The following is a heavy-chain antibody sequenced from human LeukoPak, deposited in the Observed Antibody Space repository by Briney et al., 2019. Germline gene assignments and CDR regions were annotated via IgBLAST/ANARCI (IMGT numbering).Heavy chain of an antibody. J-gene: IGHJ4*02. CDR3: AKASIAARPDLETFDY. V-gene: IGHV3-23*01. CDR2: ISGSGGGT. Sequence: GGSLRLSCAASGLTFRNYAMNWVRQAPGKGLEWVSSISGSGGGTFYADSAKGRFTISRDNSKNTLYLQMNSLRAEDTAVYYCAKASIAARPDLETFDYWGQGTLVTVSS. CDR1: GLTFRNYA. D-gene: IGHD6-6*01.